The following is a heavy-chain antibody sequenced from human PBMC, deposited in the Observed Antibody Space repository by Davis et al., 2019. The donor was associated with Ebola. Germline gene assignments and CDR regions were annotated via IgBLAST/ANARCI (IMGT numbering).Heavy chain of an antibody. CDR3: ARRVAVAGTIRYYFDS. Sequence: GESLKISCKGSGYSFSSYWIAWVRQMPGKGLEWMGIIYPGDSDTRYSPSFRGQVTISADKSISTAYLQWSSLKASDTAMYYCARRVAVAGTIRYYFDSWGQGTPVSVSS. CDR2: IYPGDSDT. V-gene: IGHV5-51*01. CDR1: GYSFSSYW. J-gene: IGHJ4*02. D-gene: IGHD6-19*01.